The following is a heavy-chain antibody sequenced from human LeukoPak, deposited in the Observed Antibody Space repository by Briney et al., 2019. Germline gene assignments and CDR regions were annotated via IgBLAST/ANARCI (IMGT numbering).Heavy chain of an antibody. CDR1: GGSISSSNW. Sequence: ASGTLSLTCAVSGGSISSSNWWSWVRQPPGKGLEWIGEIYHSGSTNYNPSLKSRVTISVDKSKNQFSLMLSSVTAADTAVYYCARRGYSYGSDSFDYWGQGTLVTVSS. J-gene: IGHJ4*02. CDR2: IYHSGST. D-gene: IGHD5-18*01. V-gene: IGHV4-4*02. CDR3: ARRGYSYGSDSFDY.